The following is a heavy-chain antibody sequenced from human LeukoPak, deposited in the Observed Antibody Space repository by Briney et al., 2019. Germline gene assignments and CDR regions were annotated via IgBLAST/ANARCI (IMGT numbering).Heavy chain of an antibody. CDR3: ASHYDFWSGYYWGAFDI. CDR1: GYTFTSYG. Sequence: ASVKVSCKASGYTFTSYGISRVRQAPGQGLEWMGWISAYNGNTNYAQKLQGRVTMTTDTSTSTAYMELRSLRSDDTAVYYCASHYDFWSGYYWGAFDIWGQGTMVTVSS. J-gene: IGHJ3*02. D-gene: IGHD3-3*01. CDR2: ISAYNGNT. V-gene: IGHV1-18*01.